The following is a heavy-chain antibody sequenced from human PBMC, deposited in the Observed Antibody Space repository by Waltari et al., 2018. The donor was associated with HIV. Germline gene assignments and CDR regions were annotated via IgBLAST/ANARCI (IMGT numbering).Heavy chain of an antibody. D-gene: IGHD6-19*01. CDR1: GFTFDNSV. J-gene: IGHJ4*02. Sequence: DVQLLESGGGLVQPGRSLRLSCSACGFTFDNSVIHWVRQAPGKGLEWVSGISWNSGSIGYADSVKGRFTISRDNAKNSLYLQMNSLRAEDTALYYCAKGPGIAVAGAFDYWGQGTLVTVSS. CDR3: AKGPGIAVAGAFDY. CDR2: ISWNSGSI. V-gene: IGHV3-9*01.